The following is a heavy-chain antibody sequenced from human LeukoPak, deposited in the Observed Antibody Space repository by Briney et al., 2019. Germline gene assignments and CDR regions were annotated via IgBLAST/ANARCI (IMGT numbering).Heavy chain of an antibody. V-gene: IGHV3-30-3*02. CDR3: AKRYYDFPLDY. CDR1: GFTFSSYA. J-gene: IGHJ4*02. CDR2: ISYDGSNK. Sequence: PGGSLRLSCAASGFTFSSYAMHWVRQAPGKGLEWVAVISYDGSNKYYADSVKGRFTISRDNSKNTLYLQINNPRVEDTAVYYCAKRYYDFPLDYWGQGTLVTVSS. D-gene: IGHD3-3*01.